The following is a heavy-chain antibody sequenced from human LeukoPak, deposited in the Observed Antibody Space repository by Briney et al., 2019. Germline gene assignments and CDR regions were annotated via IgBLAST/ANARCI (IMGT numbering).Heavy chain of an antibody. V-gene: IGHV1-8*01. D-gene: IGHD3-10*01. Sequence: ASVKVSFKASGYTFTSYDINWVRQAVGQGLEWMGWMNPNSGNTGYAQKFRGRVTMTRNTSISTAYMELSSLRSEDTAVYYCARGLGNAMVRGVIIRFDPWGQGTLVTVSS. CDR3: ARGLGNAMVRGVIIRFDP. J-gene: IGHJ5*02. CDR2: MNPNSGNT. CDR1: GYTFTSYD.